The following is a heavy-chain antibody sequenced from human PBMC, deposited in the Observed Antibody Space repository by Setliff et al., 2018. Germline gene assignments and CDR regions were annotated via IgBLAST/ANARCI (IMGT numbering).Heavy chain of an antibody. D-gene: IGHD2-15*01. Sequence: GGSLRLSCATSGFTFSDYYMSWIRQTPGKGLEWVAYISSSGSLIYYPDSVKGRFTVSRDNSNNTLYLHMSSLRAEDTAVYYCARALGGNYFDYWGPGILVTVSS. CDR3: ARALGGNYFDY. J-gene: IGHJ4*02. CDR1: GFTFSDYY. V-gene: IGHV3-11*01. CDR2: ISSSGSLI.